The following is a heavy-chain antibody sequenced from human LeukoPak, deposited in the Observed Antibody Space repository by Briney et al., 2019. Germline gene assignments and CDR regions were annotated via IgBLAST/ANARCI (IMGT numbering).Heavy chain of an antibody. CDR3: AGWSLGGAERLDS. CDR2: ISYDGSNK. D-gene: IGHD1-26*01. Sequence: GGSLRLSCAASGFTFSSYAMHWVRQAPGKGLEWVAVISYDGSNKYYADSVKGRFTISRDNSKNTLYLQMNSLRAEDTAVYYCAGWSLGGAERLDSGGKGTRVTVSS. V-gene: IGHV3-30-3*01. CDR1: GFTFSSYA. J-gene: IGHJ4*02.